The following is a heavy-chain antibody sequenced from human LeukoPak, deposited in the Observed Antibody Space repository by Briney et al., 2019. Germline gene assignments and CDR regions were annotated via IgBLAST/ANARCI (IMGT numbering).Heavy chain of an antibody. Sequence: PGESLKISCKGSGYSFTSYWIGWVRQMPGKGLEWMGIIYPGDSDTRYSPSFQGQVTISADKSISTAYLQWSSLKASDTAMYYCARQYCSSTSCYTDNFDYWGQGILVTVSS. CDR3: ARQYCSSTSCYTDNFDY. J-gene: IGHJ4*02. CDR2: IYPGDSDT. CDR1: GYSFTSYW. D-gene: IGHD2-2*02. V-gene: IGHV5-51*01.